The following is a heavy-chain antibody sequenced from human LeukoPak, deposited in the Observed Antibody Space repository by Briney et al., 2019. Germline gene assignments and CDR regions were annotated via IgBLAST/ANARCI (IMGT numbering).Heavy chain of an antibody. J-gene: IGHJ3*02. D-gene: IGHD4-17*01. CDR2: IYWNDDK. CDR3: AHSGTVTTPHDAFDI. V-gene: IGHV2-5*01. CDR1: GFSLSTSGVG. Sequence: SGPTLVNPTQTLTLTCTFSGFSLSTSGVGVGWIRQPPGKALEWLALIYWNDDKRYSPSLKSRLTITKDTSKDQVVLTMTNMDPVDTATYYCAHSGTVTTPHDAFDIWGQGTMVTVSS.